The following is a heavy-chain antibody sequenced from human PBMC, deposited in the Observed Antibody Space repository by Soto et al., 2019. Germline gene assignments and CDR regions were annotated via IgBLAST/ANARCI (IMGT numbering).Heavy chain of an antibody. CDR1: GGTFSSYA. CDR2: IIPILGTA. V-gene: IGHV1-69*06. D-gene: IGHD3-3*01. Sequence: SVKVSCKASGGTFSSYAISWVRQAPGQGLEWMGGIIPILGTANYAQKFQGRLTITADKSTSTAYMELSSLKSEDTAGYYSAIHDFWSGRSFYYYGMDVWGQGTTVTVSS. J-gene: IGHJ6*02. CDR3: AIHDFWSGRSFYYYGMDV.